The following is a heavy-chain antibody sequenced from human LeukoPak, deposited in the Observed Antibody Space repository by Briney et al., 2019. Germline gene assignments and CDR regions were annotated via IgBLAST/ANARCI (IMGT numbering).Heavy chain of an antibody. CDR2: MNPNNSNT. J-gene: IGHJ1*01. CDR3: ARAPEGYCSSTRCSTAEYFQH. D-gene: IGHD2-2*01. CDR1: GYTFTGYD. Sequence: ASVKVSCKASGYTFTGYDINWVRQAAGQGLEWMGWMNPNNSNTGYAQKFQGRVTITRDTSINTTYMELSSLTSDDTAVYYCARAPEGYCSSTRCSTAEYFQHWGQGTLVTVSS. V-gene: IGHV1-8*03.